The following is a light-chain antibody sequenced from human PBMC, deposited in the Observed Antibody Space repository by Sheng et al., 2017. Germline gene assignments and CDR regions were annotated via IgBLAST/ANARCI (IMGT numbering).Light chain of an antibody. CDR1: QGINSY. CDR3: QELNSYPLT. Sequence: DIQLTQSPSFLSASVGDRVTITCRASQGINSYLAWYQQKPGNAPKLLISFASTLLSGVPSRFSGSGSGTEFSLTINTLQPEDFAIYYCQELNSYPLTFGGGTRVEIK. CDR2: FAS. J-gene: IGKJ4*01. V-gene: IGKV1-9*01.